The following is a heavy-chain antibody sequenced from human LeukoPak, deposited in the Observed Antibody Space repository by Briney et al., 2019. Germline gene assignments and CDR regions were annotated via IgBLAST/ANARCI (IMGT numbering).Heavy chain of an antibody. J-gene: IGHJ6*03. D-gene: IGHD2-2*01. CDR1: GGTFSSYA. CDR3: AGGQYQLLLDYYCYYMDV. V-gene: IGHV1-69*05. CDR2: IIPIFGTA. Sequence: GASVKVSCKASGGTFSSYAISWVRQAPGQGLEWMGGIIPIFGTANYAQKFQGRVTITTDESASTAYMELSSLRSEDTAVYYCAGGQYQLLLDYYCYYMDVWGKGTTVTVSS.